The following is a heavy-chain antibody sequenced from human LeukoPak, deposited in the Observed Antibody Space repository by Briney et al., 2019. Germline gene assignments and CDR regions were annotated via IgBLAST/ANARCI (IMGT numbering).Heavy chain of an antibody. CDR3: ARGDSSSLYWGDYYYGMDV. D-gene: IGHD6-6*01. J-gene: IGHJ6*02. V-gene: IGHV1-8*01. Sequence: ASVKVSCKASGYTFTSYDINWVRQAPGQGLEWMGWMNPNSGNTGYAQKFQGRVTMTRNTSISTAYMELSSLRSEDTAVYYCARGDSSSLYWGDYYYGMDVWGQGTTVTVSS. CDR1: GYTFTSYD. CDR2: MNPNSGNT.